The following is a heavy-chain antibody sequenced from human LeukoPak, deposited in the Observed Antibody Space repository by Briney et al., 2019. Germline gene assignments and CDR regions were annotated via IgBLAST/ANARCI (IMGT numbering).Heavy chain of an antibody. J-gene: IGHJ4*02. CDR3: ARSGYDILTGYYEDY. D-gene: IGHD3-9*01. CDR2: IYYSGST. V-gene: IGHV4-39*01. Sequence: PSETLSLTCTVSGGSISSSSYYWGWIRQPPGKGLEWIGSIYYSGSTYYNPSLKSRVTISVDTSKNQFSLKLSSVTAADTAVYYCARSGYDILTGYYEDYWGQGTLVTVSS. CDR1: GGSISSSSYY.